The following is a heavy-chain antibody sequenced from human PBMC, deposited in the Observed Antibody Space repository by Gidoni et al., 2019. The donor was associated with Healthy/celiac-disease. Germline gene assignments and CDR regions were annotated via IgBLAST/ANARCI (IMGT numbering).Heavy chain of an antibody. CDR3: AKFRQQLFYFDY. V-gene: IGHV3-23*01. CDR1: GGTFSSYA. Sequence: EVQLLEAGGGLVQRGGSLRLSCAAAGGTFSSYAMSWVRQAPGQGLAWVSAISGSRGSTYYAASVQGRFPISRDNSTNTLYLQMNSLRAEDTAVYYCAKFRQQLFYFDYWGQGTLVTVSS. D-gene: IGHD6-13*01. J-gene: IGHJ4*02. CDR2: ISGSRGST.